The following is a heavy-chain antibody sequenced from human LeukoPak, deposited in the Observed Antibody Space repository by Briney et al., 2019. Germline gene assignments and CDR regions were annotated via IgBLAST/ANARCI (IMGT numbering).Heavy chain of an antibody. Sequence: GGSLRLSCAASGFTFSSYAMHWVRQAPGKGLEGGAVISYDGSNKYYADSVKGRFTISRDNSKNTLYLQMNSLRAEDTAVYYCARGPIAVAGIMNYWGQGTLVTVSS. D-gene: IGHD6-19*01. CDR3: ARGPIAVAGIMNY. CDR2: ISYDGSNK. J-gene: IGHJ4*02. CDR1: GFTFSSYA. V-gene: IGHV3-30-3*01.